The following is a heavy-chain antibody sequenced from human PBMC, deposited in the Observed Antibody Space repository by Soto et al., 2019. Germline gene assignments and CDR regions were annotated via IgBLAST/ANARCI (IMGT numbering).Heavy chain of an antibody. CDR2: IKQDGSEK. Sequence: GGSLRLSCAPSGFTFSSYWMSWVRQAPGKGLEWVANIKQDGSEKYYVDSVKGRFTISRDNAKNSLYLQMNSLRAEDTAVYYCARDEAGRIAAADNFDYWGQGTLVTVSS. D-gene: IGHD6-13*01. CDR3: ARDEAGRIAAADNFDY. J-gene: IGHJ4*02. V-gene: IGHV3-7*05. CDR1: GFTFSSYW.